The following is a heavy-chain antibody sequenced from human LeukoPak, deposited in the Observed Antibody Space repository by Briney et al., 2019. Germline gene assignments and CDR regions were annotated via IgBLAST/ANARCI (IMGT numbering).Heavy chain of an antibody. CDR1: GFTFSSYE. Sequence: GGSLRLSCAASGFTFSSYEMNWVRQAPGKGLEWVSYISSSGSTRYYVDSVKGRFTISRDTAKNSLYLQMNSLRAEDTAVCYCARGWRYFDYWGQGTLVTVSS. V-gene: IGHV3-48*03. CDR3: ARGWRYFDY. D-gene: IGHD5-24*01. CDR2: ISSSGSTR. J-gene: IGHJ4*02.